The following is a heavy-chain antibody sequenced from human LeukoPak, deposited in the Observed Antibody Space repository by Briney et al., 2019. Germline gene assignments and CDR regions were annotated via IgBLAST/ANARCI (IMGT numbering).Heavy chain of an antibody. CDR3: AKERSSSWYGSVDY. Sequence: GGSLRLSCAASGFTFDDYTMHWVRQAPGKGLEWVSLISWDGGSTYYADSVKGRFTISRDNSKNPLYLQMNSLRTEDTALYYCAKERSSSWYGSVDYWGQGTLVTVSS. J-gene: IGHJ4*02. V-gene: IGHV3-43*01. CDR1: GFTFDDYT. CDR2: ISWDGGST. D-gene: IGHD6-13*01.